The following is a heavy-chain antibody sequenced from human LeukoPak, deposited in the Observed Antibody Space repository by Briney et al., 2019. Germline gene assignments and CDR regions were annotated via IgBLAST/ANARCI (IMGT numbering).Heavy chain of an antibody. V-gene: IGHV4-34*01. CDR1: SGSFSGYY. CDR2: INHSGST. CDR3: ARCLSFDSRTTTNGYFDY. D-gene: IGHD3/OR15-3a*01. J-gene: IGHJ4*02. Sequence: PSETLSLTCAVYSGSFSGYYWRWLRPPPGKGLEWIGEINHSGSTNYNPSLKSRVTISVDTSKNQFSLKLSSVTAADTAVYYCARCLSFDSRTTTNGYFDYWGQGTLVTVSS.